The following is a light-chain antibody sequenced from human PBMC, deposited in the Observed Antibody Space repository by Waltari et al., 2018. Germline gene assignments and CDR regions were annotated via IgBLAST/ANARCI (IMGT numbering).Light chain of an antibody. CDR2: DVP. Sequence: EIMLTQSPGTLSLSPGERATLSCRASQIISRALAWYQQKPGQAPRSLIYDVPPRARGIPDRVSGGGSGTDFSLTISRLEPEDFAVYYCQHYVRLPVTFGQGTKLEFK. V-gene: IGKV3-20*01. J-gene: IGKJ1*01. CDR3: QHYVRLPVT. CDR1: QIISRA.